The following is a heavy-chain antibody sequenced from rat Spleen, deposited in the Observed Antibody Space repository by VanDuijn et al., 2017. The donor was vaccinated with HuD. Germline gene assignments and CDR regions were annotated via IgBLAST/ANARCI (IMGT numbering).Heavy chain of an antibody. J-gene: IGHJ1*01. D-gene: IGHD4-4*01. Sequence: EVQLVESGGGLVQPGRSLKLSCTASGFTFSNYYMAWVRQAPTKGLEWVATISYDGSSTYYRDSVKGRFSISRDDAKSTLVLQMDSLRSEDTATYYCARLGNSVYWNFDFWGPGTMVTVSS. CDR1: GFTFSNYY. CDR2: ISYDGSST. CDR3: ARLGNSVYWNFDF. V-gene: IGHV5-7*01.